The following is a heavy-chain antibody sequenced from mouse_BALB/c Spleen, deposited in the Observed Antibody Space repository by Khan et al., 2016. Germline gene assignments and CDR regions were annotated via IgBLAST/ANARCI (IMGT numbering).Heavy chain of an antibody. CDR1: GFDFSRYW. CDR3: ARLHYYGYMNY. CDR2: INPDSSTI. Sequence: EVKLLESGGGLVQPGGSLKLSCAASGFDFSRYWMSWVRQAPGKGLEWNGEINPDSSTINYTPSLKDKFIISRDNAKNTLYLQMSKVRSEDTALCFCARLHYYGYMNYWGQGTTLTVSS. V-gene: IGHV4-1*02. D-gene: IGHD1-2*01. J-gene: IGHJ2*01.